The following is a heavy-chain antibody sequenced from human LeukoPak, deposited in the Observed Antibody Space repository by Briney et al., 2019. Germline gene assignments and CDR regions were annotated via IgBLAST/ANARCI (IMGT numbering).Heavy chain of an antibody. Sequence: TLSLTCTVSGGSISSGDYYWSWIRQPPGKGLEWIGFIYYSGSTYYNPSLKSRLTISVDTSKNQFSLKLGSVTAADTAVYYCATYMTTDQYLDFWGQGTLVTVSS. CDR2: IYYSGST. J-gene: IGHJ4*02. V-gene: IGHV4-30-4*08. CDR1: GGSISSGDYY. CDR3: ATYMTTDQYLDF. D-gene: IGHD4-11*01.